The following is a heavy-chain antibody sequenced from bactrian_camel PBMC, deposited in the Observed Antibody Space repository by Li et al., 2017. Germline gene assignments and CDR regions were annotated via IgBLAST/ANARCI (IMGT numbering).Heavy chain of an antibody. D-gene: IGHD3*01. CDR2: IYTREGKT. CDR1: GYPYTSIC. J-gene: IGHJ4*01. CDR3: AAGTGPTGAKIWGGCWYNH. V-gene: IGHV3S40*01. Sequence: VQLVESGGGSVQAGGSLRLSCAASGYPYTSICMGYFRQAPGKEREGVAAIYTREGKTYYADSVKGRFAISRDSAENSVYLQMSSLKPDDSAIYYCAAGTGPTGAKIWGGCWYNHWGQGTQVTVS.